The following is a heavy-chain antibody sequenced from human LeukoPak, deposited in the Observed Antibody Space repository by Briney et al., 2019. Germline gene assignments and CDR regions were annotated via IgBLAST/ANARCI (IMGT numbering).Heavy chain of an antibody. V-gene: IGHV3-23*01. CDR1: GFTFSSYA. CDR3: AKDKTGTRRTFDY. Sequence: PGGSLRLSCAASGFTFSSYAMSWVRQAPGKGLEWVSAISGSGGSTYYADSVKGRFTISRDNSKNTLYLQMNSLRVEDTAVFYCAKDKTGTRRTFDYWGQGILVTVSS. J-gene: IGHJ4*02. CDR2: ISGSGGST. D-gene: IGHD1-1*01.